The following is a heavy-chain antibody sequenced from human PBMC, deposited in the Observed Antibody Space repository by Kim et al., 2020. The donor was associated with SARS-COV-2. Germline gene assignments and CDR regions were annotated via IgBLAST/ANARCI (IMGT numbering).Heavy chain of an antibody. V-gene: IGHV4-34*01. J-gene: IGHJ5*02. Sequence: SETLSLTCAVYGGSFSGYYWSWIRQPPGKGLEWIGEINHSGSTNYNPSLKSRVTISVDTSKNQFSLKLSSVTAADTAVYYCAIAVAGTESWFDPWGQGTL. D-gene: IGHD6-19*01. CDR1: GGSFSGYY. CDR2: INHSGST. CDR3: AIAVAGTESWFDP.